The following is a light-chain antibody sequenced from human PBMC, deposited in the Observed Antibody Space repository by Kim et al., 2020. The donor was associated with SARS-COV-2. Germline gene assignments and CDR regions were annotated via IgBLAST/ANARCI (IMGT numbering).Light chain of an antibody. CDR2: LNSDGSH. V-gene: IGLV4-69*01. CDR3: QTWGTVV. Sequence: LGASVKLTCTLSSGHSSYAIAWHQQQPEKGPRYLMKLNSDGSHSKGDGIPDRFSGSSSGAERFLTISSLQSEDEADYYCQTWGTVVFGGGTQLTVL. CDR1: SGHSSYA. J-gene: IGLJ2*01.